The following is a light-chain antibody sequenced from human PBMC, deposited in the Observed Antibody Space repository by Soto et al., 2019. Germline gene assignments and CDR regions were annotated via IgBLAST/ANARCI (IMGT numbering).Light chain of an antibody. CDR2: TAS. CDR3: QQFNIYPLT. V-gene: IGKV1-9*01. Sequence: DIQLTQSPSFLSASVGDRVTITCRASQDISDYLAWYQQKPGKAPKLLIYTASLLQSGVPSRFSGSASGTQFTLTICSLQPEDFAPYYRQQFNIYPLTFGGGTKVEIK. J-gene: IGKJ4*01. CDR1: QDISDY.